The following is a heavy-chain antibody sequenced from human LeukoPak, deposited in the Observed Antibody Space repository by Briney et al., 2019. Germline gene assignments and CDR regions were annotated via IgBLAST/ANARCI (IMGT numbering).Heavy chain of an antibody. J-gene: IGHJ4*02. V-gene: IGHV1-69*05. D-gene: IGHD3-22*01. Sequence: SVTVSCKASGGTFSSYAISWVRQAPGQGLEWMGGIIPIFGTANYAQKFQGRVTITTDESTSTAYMELSSLRSEDTAVYYCASFVYYYDSDAYMDYWGQGTLVTVSS. CDR1: GGTFSSYA. CDR3: ASFVYYYDSDAYMDY. CDR2: IIPIFGTA.